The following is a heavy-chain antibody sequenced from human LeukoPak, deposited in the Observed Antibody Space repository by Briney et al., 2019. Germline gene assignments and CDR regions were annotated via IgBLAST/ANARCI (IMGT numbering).Heavy chain of an antibody. CDR1: GGPSSSYY. CDR2: IYTSGST. D-gene: IGHD4-17*01. CDR3: AREIRGRDYGDYVTAFDI. Sequence: SETLSLTCTVSGGPSSSYYGSWIRQPAGKGLEWIGRIYTSGSTNNNTSLKSLVTMSVDTTKNQFSLKLSSVTAADTAVYYCAREIRGRDYGDYVTAFDIWGQGTMVTVSS. V-gene: IGHV4-4*07. J-gene: IGHJ3*02.